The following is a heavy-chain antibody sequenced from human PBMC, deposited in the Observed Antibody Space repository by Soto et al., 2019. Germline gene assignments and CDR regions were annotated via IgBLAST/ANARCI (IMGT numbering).Heavy chain of an antibody. CDR3: VRIRRGDGYTFGY. D-gene: IGHD5-12*01. CDR1: GFTLSNYW. V-gene: IGHV3-74*01. J-gene: IGHJ4*02. CDR2: INTDGSTT. Sequence: EVQLVESGGVSVQPGGSLRLSCTASGFTLSNYWMHWVRQAPGKGLVWVSRINTDGSTTTYADSVKGRFTISRDNAKNTLYLQMNSLRDEDTAVYYCVRIRRGDGYTFGYWGQGTLVIVSS.